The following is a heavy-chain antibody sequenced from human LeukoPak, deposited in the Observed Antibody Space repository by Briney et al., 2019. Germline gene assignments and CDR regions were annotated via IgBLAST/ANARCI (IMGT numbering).Heavy chain of an antibody. CDR1: GFPFRGYW. CDR3: TTSPDIRGSHFDH. V-gene: IGHV3-7*05. D-gene: IGHD1-26*01. J-gene: IGHJ4*02. Sequence: GGSQRLSCDASGFPFRGYWMSWVRQRPGKGLEWGANIKQGGSEKYYRAPVRGRFTISRDNAKNSLYLQMNSLRADDTAVFYCTTSPDIRGSHFDHWGQGTLVTVSA. CDR2: IKQGGSEK.